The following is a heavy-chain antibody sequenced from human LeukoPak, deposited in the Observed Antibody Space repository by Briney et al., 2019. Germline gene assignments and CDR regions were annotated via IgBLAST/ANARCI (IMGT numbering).Heavy chain of an antibody. J-gene: IGHJ4*02. CDR1: GFTFSDYY. V-gene: IGHV3-11*03. Sequence: GGSLRLSCAASGFTFSDYYMSWIRQAPGKGLEWVSYISSSSTYTNYADSVKGRFTISRDNAKNSLYLQMNSLRAEDTAIYYCAKRRMGAVDKWGQGTLVTVSS. D-gene: IGHD1-26*01. CDR3: AKRRMGAVDK. CDR2: ISSSSTYT.